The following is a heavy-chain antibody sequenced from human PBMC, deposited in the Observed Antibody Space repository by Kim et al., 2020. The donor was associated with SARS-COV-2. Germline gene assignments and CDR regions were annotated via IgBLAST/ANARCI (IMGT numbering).Heavy chain of an antibody. CDR2: INHSVST. CDR1: GGSFSGYY. D-gene: IGHD4-17*01. V-gene: IGHV4-34*01. Sequence: SETLSLTCAVYGGSFSGYYWSWIRQPPGKGLEWIGEINHSVSTNYNPSLKSRVTISVDTSKNQFSLKLSSVTAADTAVYYCARVTTGSRYDAFDIWGQGTMVTVSS. J-gene: IGHJ3*02. CDR3: ARVTTGSRYDAFDI.